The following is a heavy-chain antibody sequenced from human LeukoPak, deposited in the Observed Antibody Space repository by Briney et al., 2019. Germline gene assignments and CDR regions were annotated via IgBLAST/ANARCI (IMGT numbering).Heavy chain of an antibody. Sequence: GGSLRLSCAASGFTFSSYTMHWVRQAPGKGLEWVAVISYDGSNKYYADSVKGRFTISRDNSKNTLYLQMNSLRAEDTAVYYCARDRRQSSSSCLDYWGQGTLVTVSS. V-gene: IGHV3-30*04. D-gene: IGHD6-13*01. J-gene: IGHJ4*02. CDR2: ISYDGSNK. CDR1: GFTFSSYT. CDR3: ARDRRQSSSSCLDY.